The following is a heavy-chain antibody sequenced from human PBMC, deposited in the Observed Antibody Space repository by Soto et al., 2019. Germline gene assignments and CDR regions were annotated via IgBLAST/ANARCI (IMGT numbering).Heavy chain of an antibody. Sequence: SETLSLTCTVSGGSISSYYWSWIRQPPGKGLEWIGYIYYSGSTNYNPSLKSRVTISVDTSKNQFSLNLTSVTAADTAVYYCARRTYSGSSYYFDYWGQGTQVTVSS. CDR2: IYYSGST. V-gene: IGHV4-59*08. D-gene: IGHD5-12*01. J-gene: IGHJ4*02. CDR1: GGSISSYY. CDR3: ARRTYSGSSYYFDY.